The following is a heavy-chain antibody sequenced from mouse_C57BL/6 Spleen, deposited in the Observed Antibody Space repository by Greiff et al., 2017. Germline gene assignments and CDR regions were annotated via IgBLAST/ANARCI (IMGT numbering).Heavy chain of an antibody. CDR3: ARFPRYDNSCRYFDV. Sequence: QVQLQQPGAELVRPGSSVKLSCKASGYTFTSYWMHWVKQRPIQGLEWIGNIYPSDSDTHYNQKFKDKATLTVDKSSSTAYMQLSSLTSEDSAVYYCARFPRYDNSCRYFDVWGTGTTVTVSS. J-gene: IGHJ1*03. CDR2: IYPSDSDT. V-gene: IGHV1-52*01. D-gene: IGHD2-1*01. CDR1: GYTFTSYW.